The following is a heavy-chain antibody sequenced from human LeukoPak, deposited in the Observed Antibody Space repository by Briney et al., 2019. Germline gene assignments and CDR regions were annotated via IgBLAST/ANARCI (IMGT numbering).Heavy chain of an antibody. D-gene: IGHD6-13*01. CDR2: IYTSGST. J-gene: IGHJ5*02. V-gene: IGHV4-4*07. Sequence: SEILSLTCTVSGGSISSYYWSWIRQPAGKGLEWIGRIYTSGSTNYNPSLKSRVTISVDTSKNQFSLKLSSVTAADTAVYYCARDVYSSSWYSWFDPWGQGTLVTVSS. CDR1: GGSISSYY. CDR3: ARDVYSSSWYSWFDP.